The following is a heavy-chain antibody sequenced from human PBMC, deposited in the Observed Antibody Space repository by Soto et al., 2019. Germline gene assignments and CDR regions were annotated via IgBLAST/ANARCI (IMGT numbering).Heavy chain of an antibody. J-gene: IGHJ3*02. V-gene: IGHV4-59*01. Sequence: QVQLQESGPGLVKPSETLSLTCTVSGGSISGYYWSWIRQPPGKRLEWIGYINYSGSTNYNPSLKSRVTISVDTPKKQFSLKLGSVTAADTAVYYCARYFDWPSAFDNWGQGTMVTVSS. CDR2: INYSGST. CDR3: ARYFDWPSAFDN. D-gene: IGHD3-9*01. CDR1: GGSISGYY.